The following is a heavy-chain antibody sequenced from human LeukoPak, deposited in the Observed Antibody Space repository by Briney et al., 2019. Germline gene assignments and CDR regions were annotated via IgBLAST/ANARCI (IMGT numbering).Heavy chain of an antibody. CDR3: TRVSCSGGNCYFDY. J-gene: IGHJ4*02. CDR1: GGSISSYY. D-gene: IGHD2-15*01. Sequence: SETLSLTCTVSGGSISSYYWSWIRQPPGKGLEWIGYIYHSGSTNYNPSLKSRVAQSVDTSKSQFSLKLRSVTAADTAVYYCTRVSCSGGNCYFDYWGQGTLVTVSS. CDR2: IYHSGST. V-gene: IGHV4-59*01.